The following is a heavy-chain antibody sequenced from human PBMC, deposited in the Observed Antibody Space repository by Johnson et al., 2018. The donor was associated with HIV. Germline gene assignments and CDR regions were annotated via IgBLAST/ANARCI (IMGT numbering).Heavy chain of an antibody. CDR1: GFTFNYYG. V-gene: IGHV3-30*02. CDR3: AKALGWELSI. J-gene: IGHJ3*02. Sequence: QVQLVESGGGVVQPGGSLRLSCAASGFTFNYYGIHWVRQAPGKGLEWVAFVRHDGSNTYYADSVKGRFTISRDNSKNTLYLQMNSLRAEDTAVYYCAKALGWELSIWGQGTMVTVSS. D-gene: IGHD1-26*01. CDR2: VRHDGSNT.